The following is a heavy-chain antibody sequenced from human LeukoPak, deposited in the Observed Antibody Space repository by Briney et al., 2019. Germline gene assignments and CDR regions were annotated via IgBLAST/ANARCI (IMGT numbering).Heavy chain of an antibody. CDR2: INHSGST. V-gene: IGHV4-34*01. CDR3: ARSRKYGSGSYYKPWYFDY. CDR1: GFTVSSKY. J-gene: IGHJ4*02. D-gene: IGHD3-10*01. Sequence: PGGSLRLSCAASGFTVSSKYMSWIRQPPGKGLEWIGEINHSGSTNHNPSLKSRVTISVDTSKNQFSLKLSSVTAADTAVYYCARSRKYGSGSYYKPWYFDYWGQGTLVTVSS.